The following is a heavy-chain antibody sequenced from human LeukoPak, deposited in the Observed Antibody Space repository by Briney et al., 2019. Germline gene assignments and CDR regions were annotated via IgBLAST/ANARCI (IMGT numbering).Heavy chain of an antibody. J-gene: IGHJ6*03. V-gene: IGHV3-30*02. Sequence: GGSLRLSCAASGFTFRNYGMHWVRQATGKGPEWVSFMWSDGNNRFYADSVKGRFTISRDNYKNMLYLQMDTLRAEDTALYYCAKDPGARVSGFYMDVWGKGTTVIVSS. CDR2: MWSDGNNR. CDR3: AKDPGARVSGFYMDV. CDR1: GFTFRNYG. D-gene: IGHD2-8*02.